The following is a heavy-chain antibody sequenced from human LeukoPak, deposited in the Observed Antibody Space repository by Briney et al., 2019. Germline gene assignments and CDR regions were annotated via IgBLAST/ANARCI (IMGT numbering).Heavy chain of an antibody. V-gene: IGHV4-34*01. D-gene: IGHD3-10*01. CDR3: AINDGSGSYYKSDY. CDR1: GGSFSGYY. J-gene: IGHJ4*02. CDR2: IDQSGST. Sequence: SETLSLTCAVYGGSFSGYYWSWVRQPPGKGPEWIGEIDQSGSTSYNPSLKSRVTITIDTSKNQFSLKLNSVTAADTAVYYCAINDGSGSYYKSDYWGEGTLVTVSS.